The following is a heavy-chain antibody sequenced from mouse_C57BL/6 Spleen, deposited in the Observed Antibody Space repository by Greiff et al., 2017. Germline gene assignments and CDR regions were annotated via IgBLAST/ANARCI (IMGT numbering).Heavy chain of an antibody. J-gene: IGHJ2*01. D-gene: IGHD4-1*02. CDR2: IYPGDGDT. V-gene: IGHV1-82*01. CDR3: ARRATGGNYFDY. Sequence: QVQLKESGPELVKPGASVKISCKASGYAFSSSWMNWVKQRPGKGLEWIGRIYPGDGDTNYNGKFKGKATLTADKSSSTAYMQLSSLTSEDSAVYFCARRATGGNYFDYWGQGTTLTVSS. CDR1: GYAFSSSW.